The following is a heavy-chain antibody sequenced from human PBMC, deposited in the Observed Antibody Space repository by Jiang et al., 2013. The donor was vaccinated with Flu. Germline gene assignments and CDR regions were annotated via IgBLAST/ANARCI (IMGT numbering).Heavy chain of an antibody. Sequence: SGSGLVKPSETLSLTCTVSGGSISSNYWNWIRQPPGKGLEWIGYIYYSGSTNYNPSLKSRVTISVDTSKNQFSLKLSSVTAADTAVYYCARGPGWNFDLVGPWHPWPLS. V-gene: IGHV4-59*01. CDR3: ARGPGWNFDL. CDR1: GGSISSNY. CDR2: IYYSGST. J-gene: IGHJ2*01. D-gene: IGHD3-10*01.